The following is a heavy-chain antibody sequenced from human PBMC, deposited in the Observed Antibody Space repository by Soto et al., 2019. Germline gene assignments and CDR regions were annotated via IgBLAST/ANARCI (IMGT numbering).Heavy chain of an antibody. Sequence: PGGSLRLSCAASGFTVSSNYMSWVRQAPGKGLEWVSVIYSGGSTYYADSVKGRFTISRDNSKNTLYLQMNSLRAEDTAVYYCARDRTTIFGVVMSNGMDVWGQGTTVTVSS. V-gene: IGHV3-53*01. CDR2: IYSGGST. CDR3: ARDRTTIFGVVMSNGMDV. J-gene: IGHJ6*02. CDR1: GFTVSSNY. D-gene: IGHD3-3*01.